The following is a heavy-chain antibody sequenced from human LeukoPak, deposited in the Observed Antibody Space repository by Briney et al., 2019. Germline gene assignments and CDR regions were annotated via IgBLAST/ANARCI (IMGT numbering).Heavy chain of an antibody. J-gene: IGHJ6*03. D-gene: IGHD3-22*01. Sequence: SVKVSCKASGGTFSSYAISWVRQAPGQGLEWMGGIIPIFGTANYAQKFQGRVTITTDESTSTAYMELSSLRSEDTAVYYCARPLMIEPLAPFDYYYMDVWGKGTTVTVSS. CDR2: IIPIFGTA. V-gene: IGHV1-69*05. CDR1: GGTFSSYA. CDR3: ARPLMIEPLAPFDYYYMDV.